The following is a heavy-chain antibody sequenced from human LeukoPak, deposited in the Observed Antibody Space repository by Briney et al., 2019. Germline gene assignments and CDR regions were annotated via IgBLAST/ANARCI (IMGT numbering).Heavy chain of an antibody. J-gene: IGHJ5*02. Sequence: ASVTVSCKASGYTLTDYYMHWVRQAPGQGLEWMGRINPNSGGTNYAQKFQGRVTMTRDTSISTVYMELSRLRSDDTAVYYCARGHPLTEPFDPWGQGTLVTVSS. CDR2: INPNSGGT. V-gene: IGHV1-2*06. D-gene: IGHD1-14*01. CDR3: ARGHPLTEPFDP. CDR1: GYTLTDYY.